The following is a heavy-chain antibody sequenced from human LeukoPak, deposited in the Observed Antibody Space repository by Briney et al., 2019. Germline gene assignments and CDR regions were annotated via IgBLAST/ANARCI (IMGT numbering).Heavy chain of an antibody. CDR2: INPSGGST. CDR1: GYTFTSYG. J-gene: IGHJ4*02. D-gene: IGHD3-22*01. Sequence: ASVKVSCKASGYTFTSYGISWVRQAPGQGLEWMGIINPSGGSTSYAQKFQGRVTMTRDMSTSTVYMELSSLRSEDTAVYYCARVGGYYYDSSGYYPPDYWGQGTLVTVSS. CDR3: ARVGGYYYDSSGYYPPDY. V-gene: IGHV1-46*01.